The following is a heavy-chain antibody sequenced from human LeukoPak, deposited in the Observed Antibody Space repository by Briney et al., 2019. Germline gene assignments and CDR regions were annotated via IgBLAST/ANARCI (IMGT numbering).Heavy chain of an antibody. Sequence: GGSLRLSCAASGVTFSSYSVNWVRQAPGKGLEWVSSISSSSSYIYYADSVKGRFTISRDNAKNSLYLQMNSRRAEDTAVYYCARDRLPIRRVLAYWGQGTLVTVSS. CDR1: GVTFSSYS. CDR2: ISSSSSYI. J-gene: IGHJ4*02. CDR3: ARDRLPIRRVLAY. D-gene: IGHD3-10*01. V-gene: IGHV3-21*01.